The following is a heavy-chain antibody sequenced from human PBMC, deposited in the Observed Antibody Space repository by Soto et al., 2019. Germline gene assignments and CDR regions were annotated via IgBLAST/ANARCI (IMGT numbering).Heavy chain of an antibody. J-gene: IGHJ1*01. CDR3: AKDVHYDIVTGIEYFHH. V-gene: IGHV3-23*01. CDR1: GFTFSSYA. D-gene: IGHD3-9*01. Sequence: EVELLESGGGLVQPGGSLRLSCAASGFTFSSYAMSWVRRAPGKGLEWVSGISGSGRITKYAHSVKGRFIISRDNFKNTLFLQMNSLRAEDTAVYYCAKDVHYDIVTGIEYFHHWAQGTLVTVSS. CDR2: ISGSGRIT.